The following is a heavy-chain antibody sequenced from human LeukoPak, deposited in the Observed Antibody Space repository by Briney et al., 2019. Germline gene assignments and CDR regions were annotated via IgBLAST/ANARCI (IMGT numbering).Heavy chain of an antibody. CDR1: GFTVSSNY. D-gene: IGHD3-16*01. Sequence: GGSLRLSCAASGFTVSSNYMSWVRQAPGKGLEWVSVIYSGGSTYYADSVKGRFTISRDNAKNSLYLQMNNLRAEDTAVYYCARGTFAWYFDYWGQGTLVTVSS. CDR3: ARGTFAWYFDY. CDR2: IYSGGST. J-gene: IGHJ4*02. V-gene: IGHV3-53*01.